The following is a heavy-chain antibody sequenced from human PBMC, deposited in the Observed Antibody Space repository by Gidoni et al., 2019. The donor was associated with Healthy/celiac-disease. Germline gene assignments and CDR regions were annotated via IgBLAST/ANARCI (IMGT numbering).Heavy chain of an antibody. Sequence: QLQLQESGPGLVKPSETLSLTCTVSGGPISSSSYYWGWIRQPPGKGLEWIGSIYYSGSTYYNPSLKSRVTISVDTSKNQFSLKLSSVTAADTAVYYCARLSFTAMVPYWGQGTLVTVSS. D-gene: IGHD5-18*01. CDR1: GGPISSSSYY. CDR2: IYYSGST. CDR3: ARLSFTAMVPY. V-gene: IGHV4-39*01. J-gene: IGHJ4*02.